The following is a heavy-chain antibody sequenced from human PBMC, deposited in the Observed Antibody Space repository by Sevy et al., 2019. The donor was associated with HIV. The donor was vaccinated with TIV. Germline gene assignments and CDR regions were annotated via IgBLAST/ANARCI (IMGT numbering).Heavy chain of an antibody. V-gene: IGHV3-11*01. CDR1: GFTFSDDY. Sequence: GGSLRLSCAASGFTFSDDYMSWIRLAPGKGLEWVSHFSSSGSSIYYADSVKGRFTISRDNAKNALYLQMNSLRAEDTAVYYSAKSGRSGGTCAYSWGQGTLVTVSS. D-gene: IGHD2-15*01. J-gene: IGHJ5*02. CDR3: AKSGRSGGTCAYS. CDR2: FSSSGSSI.